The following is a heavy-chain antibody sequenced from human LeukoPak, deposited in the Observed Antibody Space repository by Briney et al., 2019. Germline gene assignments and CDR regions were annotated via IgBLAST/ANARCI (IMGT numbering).Heavy chain of an antibody. D-gene: IGHD3-10*01. CDR1: GGSISSYY. V-gene: IGHV4-39*07. CDR3: AKSIGYGLVDI. CDR2: IFYSGST. J-gene: IGHJ3*02. Sequence: PSETLSLTCTVSGGSISSYYWGWVRQPPGKGLEWIGNIFYSGSTYYSPSLKSRVTISLDTSRNQFSLKLNSVTAADTAVYYCAKSIGYGLVDIWGQGTMVTVSS.